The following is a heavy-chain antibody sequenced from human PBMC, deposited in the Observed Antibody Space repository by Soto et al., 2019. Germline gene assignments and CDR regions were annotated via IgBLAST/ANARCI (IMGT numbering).Heavy chain of an antibody. V-gene: IGHV4-39*01. Sequence: QLQLQESGPGLVKPSETLSLTCTVSGGSISDDTYYWGWIRQPPGKGLEWIGSIFHSGTSSYNPSLKGRVSMSVATPTKQSPLRLASGTAADPAGYYCARLPCDGPNCVPLDPWGQGTLVIVSS. D-gene: IGHD2-21*01. CDR3: ARLPCDGPNCVPLDP. J-gene: IGHJ5*02. CDR1: GGSISDDTYY. CDR2: IFHSGTS.